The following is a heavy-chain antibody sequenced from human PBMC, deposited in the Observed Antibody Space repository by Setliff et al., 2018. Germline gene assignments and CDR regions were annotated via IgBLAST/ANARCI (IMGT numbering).Heavy chain of an antibody. CDR3: ARTCSGSGCYAGLES. V-gene: IGHV3-21*05. CDR1: GFTFSRYA. CDR2: ISASSANI. J-gene: IGHJ4*02. D-gene: IGHD2-15*01. Sequence: GGSLRLSCAASGFTFSRYAMNWVRQTPGKGLEWVSYISASSANIQYADSVKGRFTISRDNAKNTLYLQMNSLRPEDTAVYYCARTCSGSGCYAGLESWGQGTPVTVSS.